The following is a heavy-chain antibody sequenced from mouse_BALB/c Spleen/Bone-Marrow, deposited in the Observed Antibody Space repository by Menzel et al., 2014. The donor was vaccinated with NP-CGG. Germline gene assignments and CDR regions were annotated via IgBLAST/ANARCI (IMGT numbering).Heavy chain of an antibody. CDR1: GFNIKDTY. J-gene: IGHJ4*01. D-gene: IGHD1-2*01. V-gene: IGHV14-3*02. CDR3: AEITTAAYYVMDY. CDR2: IDPANGNT. Sequence: VQLQQSGAELVKPGASVKLSCTASGFNIKDTYIHWVKQRPEQGLEWIGRIDPANGNTNYDPKFQGKATITADTSSNTACLQLSSLTSEDTAVYYCAEITTAAYYVMDYWGQGTSVTGSS.